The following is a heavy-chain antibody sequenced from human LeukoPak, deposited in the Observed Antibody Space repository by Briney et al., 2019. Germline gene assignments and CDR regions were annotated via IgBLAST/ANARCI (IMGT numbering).Heavy chain of an antibody. V-gene: IGHV3-23*01. CDR2: ISGSGGST. CDR3: AKEVFAEYCSSTSCYSSGFDY. CDR1: GFTFSSYA. D-gene: IGHD2-2*01. Sequence: PGGSLTLSCAASGFTFSSYAMSWVRQTPGKGLEWWSAISGSGGSTYYADSVKGRFTISRDNSKNTLYLQMSSLRAEDTAVYYCAKEVFAEYCSSTSCYSSGFDYWGQGTLVTVSS. J-gene: IGHJ4*02.